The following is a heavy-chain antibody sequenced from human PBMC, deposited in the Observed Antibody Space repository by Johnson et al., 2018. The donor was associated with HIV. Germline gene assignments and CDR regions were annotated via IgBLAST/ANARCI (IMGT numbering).Heavy chain of an antibody. J-gene: IGHJ3*02. D-gene: IGHD5-18*01. CDR2: IKSKTDGGTT. CDR1: GFTFSNAW. CDR3: TNPDTAMATGAFDI. V-gene: IGHV3-15*01. Sequence: VQLVESGGGLVKPGGSLRLSCAASGFTFSNAWMNWVRQAPGKGLEWVGRIKSKTDGGTTDYAAPVKGRFTISRDDSKNTLDLQMNSLKTEDTAVYYCTNPDTAMATGAFDIWGQGTMVTVSS.